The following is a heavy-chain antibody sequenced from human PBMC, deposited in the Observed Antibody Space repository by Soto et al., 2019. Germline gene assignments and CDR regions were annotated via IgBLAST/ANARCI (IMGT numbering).Heavy chain of an antibody. CDR2: INAGNGNT. J-gene: IGHJ4*02. CDR1: GYTFTSYA. Sequence: ASVTVSCTASGYTFTSYAMHWVRQAPGQRLEWMGWINAGNGNTKYSQKFQGRVTITRDTSASTAYMELSSLRSEDTAVYYCARVFDSSGYWSPHDYWGQGTLVTVSS. CDR3: ARVFDSSGYWSPHDY. D-gene: IGHD3-22*01. V-gene: IGHV1-3*01.